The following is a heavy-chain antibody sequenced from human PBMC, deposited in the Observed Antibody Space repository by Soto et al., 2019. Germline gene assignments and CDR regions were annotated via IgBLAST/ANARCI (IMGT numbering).Heavy chain of an antibody. V-gene: IGHV1-69*12. D-gene: IGHD3-22*01. CDR3: ARGGDSSGYYYVGDAFDI. J-gene: IGHJ3*02. Sequence: QVQLVQSGAEVKKPGSSVKVSCKASGGTFSSYAISWVRQAPGQGLEWMGGIIPIFGTANYAQKFQGRVTITADESTSTAYMELSSLRSEDTAVYYCARGGDSSGYYYVGDAFDIWGQGTMVTVSS. CDR1: GGTFSSYA. CDR2: IIPIFGTA.